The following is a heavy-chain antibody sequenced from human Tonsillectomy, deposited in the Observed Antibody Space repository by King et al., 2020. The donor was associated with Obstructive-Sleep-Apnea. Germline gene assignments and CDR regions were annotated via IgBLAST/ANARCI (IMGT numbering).Heavy chain of an antibody. J-gene: IGHJ4*02. Sequence: QVQLEESGGGVVQPGRSLRLSCAASGFLFSSYGMHWVRQAPGKGLEWVAVIWFDGSKKYYADSVKGRFTISRDNSNNTLYLQMNSLRAEDTAVYYCAREGEIWFGELFPFFDYWGQGTLVTVSS. CDR3: AREGEIWFGELFPFFDY. D-gene: IGHD3-10*01. CDR2: IWFDGSKK. V-gene: IGHV3-33*01. CDR1: GFLFSSYG.